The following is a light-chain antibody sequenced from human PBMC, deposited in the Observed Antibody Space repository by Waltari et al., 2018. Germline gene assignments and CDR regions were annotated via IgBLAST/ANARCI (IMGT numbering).Light chain of an antibody. V-gene: IGLV2-14*01. Sequence: QSALTQPASVSGSPGQSVTIFFAGTSNDVGGYNSVSWYQEHPGQAPRVIIYDVSDRPSGVSDRFSGSKSGNMASLTISGLQAEDEADYYCSSQSSNDVVLFGGGTKLTVL. CDR2: DVS. CDR1: SNDVGGYNS. J-gene: IGLJ2*01. CDR3: SSQSSNDVVL.